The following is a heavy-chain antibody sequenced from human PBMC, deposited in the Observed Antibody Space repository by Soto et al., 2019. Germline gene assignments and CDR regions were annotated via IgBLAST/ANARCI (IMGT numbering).Heavy chain of an antibody. Sequence: PSETLSLTCTVSGGSVSSGSYYWSWIRQPPGKGLEWIGYIYYSGSTNYNPSLKSRVTISVDTSKNQFSLKLSSVTAADTAVYYCARESPYVLVPAARPEYYYGMDVWGQGTTVTVSS. D-gene: IGHD2-2*01. V-gene: IGHV4-61*01. J-gene: IGHJ6*02. CDR2: IYYSGST. CDR1: GGSVSSGSYY. CDR3: ARESPYVLVPAARPEYYYGMDV.